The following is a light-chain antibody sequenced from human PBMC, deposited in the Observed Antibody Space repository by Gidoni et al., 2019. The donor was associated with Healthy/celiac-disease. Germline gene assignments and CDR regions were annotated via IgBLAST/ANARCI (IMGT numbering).Light chain of an antibody. Sequence: DIQMTQSPSTLSASVGYRVTITCRASQSISSWLAWYQQKPVKAPKLLIYKASSLESGVPSRFSGSGSGTEFTITISSLQPDDFATYYCQQYNSYPYTFGQGTKLEIK. CDR1: QSISSW. CDR3: QQYNSYPYT. J-gene: IGKJ2*01. CDR2: KAS. V-gene: IGKV1-5*03.